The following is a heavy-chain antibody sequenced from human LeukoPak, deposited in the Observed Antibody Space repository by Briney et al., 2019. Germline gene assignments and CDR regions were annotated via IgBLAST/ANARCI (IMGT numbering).Heavy chain of an antibody. V-gene: IGHV5-51*01. CDR3: ARRGSGDYFDY. CDR2: IIPDDSET. J-gene: IGHJ4*02. CDR1: GYSFSDYW. D-gene: IGHD1-26*01. Sequence: GESLKFSCKGSGYSFSDYWIACVRQRPGRGLEWMAIIIPDDSETKYSPSFKGQVTLSAAKAISTAYLQWTSLKASDTAMYYCARRGSGDYFDYWGQGTLVTVSS.